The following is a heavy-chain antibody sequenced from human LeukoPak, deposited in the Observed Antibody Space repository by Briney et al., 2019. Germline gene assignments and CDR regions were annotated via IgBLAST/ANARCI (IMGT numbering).Heavy chain of an antibody. V-gene: IGHV3-66*01. CDR3: ASKLTTGS. CDR2: IYSGGTT. D-gene: IGHD4-17*01. CDR1: GFTFSSYS. J-gene: IGHJ5*02. Sequence: PGGSLRLSCAASGFTFSSYSMSWVRQTPGKGLEWVSVIYSGGTTKYADSVKGRFTIYRDTSKNTLYLQMNSLRVEDTAVYYCASKLTTGSWGQGTLVTVSS.